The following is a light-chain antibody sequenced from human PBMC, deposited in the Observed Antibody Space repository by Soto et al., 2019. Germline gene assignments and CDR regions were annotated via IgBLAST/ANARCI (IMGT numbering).Light chain of an antibody. CDR1: QTISSW. J-gene: IGKJ1*01. CDR3: QQYTNTNNPWM. Sequence: DIQMTQSPSTLSGSVGDRVTITCRASQTISSWLAWYQQKPGKAPKLLIYAASTLQSGVPSRFSGSGSGTEFTLTISSLQPDDFATYYCQQYTNTNNPWMFGQGTKV. V-gene: IGKV1-5*01. CDR2: AAS.